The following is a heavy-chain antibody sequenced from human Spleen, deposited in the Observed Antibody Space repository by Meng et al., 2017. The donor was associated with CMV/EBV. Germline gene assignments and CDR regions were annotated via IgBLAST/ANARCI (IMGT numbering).Heavy chain of an antibody. Sequence: GESLKISCAASGFTFSSYEMNWVRQAPGKGLEWVSYISSSGSTIYYADSVKGRFTISRDNAKNSLYLQMNSLRAEDTAFYYCARSYYDFWSGYPIDYWGQGTLVTVSS. CDR3: ARSYYDFWSGYPIDY. J-gene: IGHJ4*02. CDR2: ISSSGSTI. D-gene: IGHD3-3*01. V-gene: IGHV3-48*03. CDR1: GFTFSSYE.